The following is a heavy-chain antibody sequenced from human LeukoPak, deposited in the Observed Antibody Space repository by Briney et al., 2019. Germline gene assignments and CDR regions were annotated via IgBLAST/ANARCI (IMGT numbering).Heavy chain of an antibody. V-gene: IGHV3-66*03. Sequence: GGSLRLSCAGSGFSVSNYYMNWVRQAPGKGLEWVSLIRDSGATFYADSVKGRFTISRDNSKNTIYLQMNRLRVEGTAVYFCARDRAVTQVWVEFDSWGQGTQVTVSS. CDR1: GFSVSNYY. J-gene: IGHJ5*01. CDR3: ARDRAVTQVWVEFDS. D-gene: IGHD3-16*01. CDR2: IRDSGAT.